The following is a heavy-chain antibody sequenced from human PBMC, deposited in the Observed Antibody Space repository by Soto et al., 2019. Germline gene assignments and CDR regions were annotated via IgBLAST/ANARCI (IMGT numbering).Heavy chain of an antibody. CDR2: ISGSGGST. Sequence: GGSLRLSCAASGFTFSDYYMSWIRQAPGKGLEWVSYISGSGGSTYYADSVKGRFTISRDNSKNTLYLQMNSLRAEDTAVYYCAKLYGPTPKGGRVDYYYYYGMDVWGQGTTVTVSS. CDR1: GFTFSDYY. D-gene: IGHD4-17*01. J-gene: IGHJ6*02. V-gene: IGHV3-23*01. CDR3: AKLYGPTPKGGRVDYYYYYGMDV.